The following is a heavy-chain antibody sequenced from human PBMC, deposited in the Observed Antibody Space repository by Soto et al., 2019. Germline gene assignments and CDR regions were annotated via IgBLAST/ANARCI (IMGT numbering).Heavy chain of an antibody. CDR3: ARHEDRVSGSGTYYNDWFEP. CDR2: ISYSGST. Sequence: NPSETLSLTCTVSGGSGSSYYWSWIRQPPGKGLEWIGYISYSGSTKYNPSLKSRVTMSLDTSKNHFSLKLSSVTAADTAVYYCARHEDRVSGSGTYYNDWFEPWGQGTLVTVSS. CDR1: GGSGSSYY. D-gene: IGHD3-10*01. V-gene: IGHV4-59*08. J-gene: IGHJ5*02.